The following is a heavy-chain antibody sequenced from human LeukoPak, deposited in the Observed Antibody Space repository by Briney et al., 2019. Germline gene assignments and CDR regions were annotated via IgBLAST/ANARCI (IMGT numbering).Heavy chain of an antibody. CDR3: ARHGHNWNRNWFDP. CDR2: IYPGDSDT. Sequence: HGESLQISCKGSGYSFTSYWIGWVRPVPGKGLEGMGIIYPGDSDTRYSPSFQGQVTISADKSISTAYLQWSSLKASDTAMYYCARHGHNWNRNWFDPWGQGTLVTVSS. D-gene: IGHD1-1*01. J-gene: IGHJ5*02. V-gene: IGHV5-51*01. CDR1: GYSFTSYW.